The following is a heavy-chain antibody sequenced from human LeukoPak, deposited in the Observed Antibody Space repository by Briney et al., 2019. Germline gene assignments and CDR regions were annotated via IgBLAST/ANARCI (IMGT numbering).Heavy chain of an antibody. D-gene: IGHD3-16*02. CDR2: IYHTGST. CDR1: GYSISSGYY. J-gene: IGHJ4*02. CDR3: ARDKDDYVWGTYRW. V-gene: IGHV4-38-2*01. Sequence: SETLSLTCAVSGYSISSGYYWGWVRQAPGKGLEWIGSIYHTGSTDYNPSLKSRLTISVDMSKNQFSLNLRSVTAADTAVYYCARDKDDYVWGTYRWWGQGMLVAVSS.